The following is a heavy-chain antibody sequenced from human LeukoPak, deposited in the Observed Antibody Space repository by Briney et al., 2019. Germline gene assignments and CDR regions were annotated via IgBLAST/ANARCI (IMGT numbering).Heavy chain of an antibody. CDR1: GGSFSGNY. V-gene: IGHV4-34*01. CDR2: INHSGVT. J-gene: IGHJ1*01. D-gene: IGHD6-13*01. CDR3: ARGNIATSVSS. Sequence: KPSETLSLTCAVYGGSFSGNYWNWIRQPPGKGLEWIGEINHSGVTKYNPSLKSRVTMSVDTSKDQFSLNLRSVTAADTAVYYCARGNIATSVSSWGQGTLVTVSS.